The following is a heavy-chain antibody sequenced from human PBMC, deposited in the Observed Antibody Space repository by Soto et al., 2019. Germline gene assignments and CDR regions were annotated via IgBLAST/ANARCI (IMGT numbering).Heavy chain of an antibody. CDR2: IYYSGST. V-gene: IGHV4-39*01. Sequence: KPSETLSLTCTVSGGSISSSSYYWGWIRQPPGKGLEWIGSIYYSGSTYYNPSLKSRVTISVDTSKNQFSLKLSSVTAADTAVYYCARHDRGPDTPYYYYDMDVWGQGTTVTVS. CDR3: ARHDRGPDTPYYYYDMDV. J-gene: IGHJ6*02. D-gene: IGHD3-22*01. CDR1: GGSISSSSYY.